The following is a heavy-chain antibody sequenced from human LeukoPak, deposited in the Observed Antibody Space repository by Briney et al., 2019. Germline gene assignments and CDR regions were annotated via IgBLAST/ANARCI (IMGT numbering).Heavy chain of an antibody. V-gene: IGHV4-31*03. D-gene: IGHD3-3*01. Sequence: PSETLSLTCTVSGGSISSGGYYWSWIRQHPGKGLEWIGYIYYSGSTYYNPSLKSRVTISVDTSKNQFSLKLSPVTAADTAVYYCARDNGLEGWFDPWGQGTLVTVSS. J-gene: IGHJ5*02. CDR3: ARDNGLEGWFDP. CDR1: GGSISSGGYY. CDR2: IYYSGST.